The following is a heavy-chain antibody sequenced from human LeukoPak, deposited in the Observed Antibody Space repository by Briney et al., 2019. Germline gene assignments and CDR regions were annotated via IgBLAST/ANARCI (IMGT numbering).Heavy chain of an antibody. Sequence: GESLKTSCKGSGYSFTSYWIGWVRQMPGKGLEWMGIIYPGDSDTRYSPSFQGQVTISADKSISTAYLQWSSLKASDTAMYYCARLVVVAATRGTAYYFDYWGQGTLVTVSS. CDR1: GYSFTSYW. CDR3: ARLVVVAATRGTAYYFDY. CDR2: IYPGDSDT. J-gene: IGHJ4*02. V-gene: IGHV5-51*01. D-gene: IGHD2-15*01.